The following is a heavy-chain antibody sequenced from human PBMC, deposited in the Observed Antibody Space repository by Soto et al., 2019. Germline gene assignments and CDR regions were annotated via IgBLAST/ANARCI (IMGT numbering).Heavy chain of an antibody. J-gene: IGHJ4*02. Sequence: QVQLVQSGAEVKKPGSSLKLSCRASGGSFTSYSISWLRQAPGQGLEWMGGIIPVFGTTSYAQRLQGRVTITADESTSTAYLDLSSLISEDTAVYYCARDPRIYCTSSSCHSYSDSWGQGTLVTVSS. V-gene: IGHV1-69*01. CDR1: GGSFTSYS. D-gene: IGHD2-2*01. CDR2: IIPVFGTT. CDR3: ARDPRIYCTSSSCHSYSDS.